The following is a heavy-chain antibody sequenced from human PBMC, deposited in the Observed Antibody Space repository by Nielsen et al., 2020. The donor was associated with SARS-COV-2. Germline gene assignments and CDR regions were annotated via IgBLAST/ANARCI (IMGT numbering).Heavy chain of an antibody. Sequence: GESLKISCAASGFTFSSYAMHWVRQAPGKGLEWVAVISYDGSNKYYADSVKGRFTISRDNSKNTLYLQMNSLRAEDTAVYYCARDFGFCSSTSCYTEFGYWGQGTLVTVSS. D-gene: IGHD2-2*02. CDR1: GFTFSSYA. J-gene: IGHJ4*02. V-gene: IGHV3-30-3*01. CDR2: ISYDGSNK. CDR3: ARDFGFCSSTSCYTEFGY.